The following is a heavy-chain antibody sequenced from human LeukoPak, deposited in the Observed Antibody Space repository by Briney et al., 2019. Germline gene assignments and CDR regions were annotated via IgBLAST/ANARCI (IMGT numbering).Heavy chain of an antibody. CDR3: ARYSWNFLYYFDY. Sequence: SETLSLTCTVSGGSISSSSYYWGWIRQPPGKGLEWIGSIYYSGSTYYNPSLKSRVTISVDTSKNQFSLKLSSVTAADTAVYYCARYSWNFLYYFDYWGQGTLVTVSS. J-gene: IGHJ4*02. V-gene: IGHV4-39*01. D-gene: IGHD1-7*01. CDR1: GGSISSSSYY. CDR2: IYYSGST.